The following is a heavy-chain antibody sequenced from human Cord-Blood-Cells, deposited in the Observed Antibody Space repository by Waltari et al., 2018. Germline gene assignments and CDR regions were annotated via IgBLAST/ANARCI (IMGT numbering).Heavy chain of an antibody. V-gene: IGHV4-34*01. CDR3: ARGTWYYDFWSGYLNWFDP. Sequence: QVQLQQWGAGLLKPSETLSLTCAVYGGSFSGYYWSWIRQPPGKGLEWIGEINHSGSTNCNPPLKSRGTISVDTAKNQLSRELSSVTAADTAVYYCARGTWYYDFWSGYLNWFDPWGQGTLVTVSS. CDR1: GGSFSGYY. CDR2: INHSGST. D-gene: IGHD3-3*01. J-gene: IGHJ5*02.